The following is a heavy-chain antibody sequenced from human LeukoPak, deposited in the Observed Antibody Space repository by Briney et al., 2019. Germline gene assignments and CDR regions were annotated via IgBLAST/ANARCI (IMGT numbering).Heavy chain of an antibody. CDR1: GGTFSSYA. CDR3: ARDSITIFGVVTPRRFYFDY. CDR2: IIPTFGTA. J-gene: IGHJ4*02. Sequence: SVKVSCKASGGTFSSYAISWVRQAPGQGLEWMGGIIPTFGTANYAQKFQGRVTITADESTSTAYVELSSLRSEDTAVYYCARDSITIFGVVTPRRFYFDYWGQGTLVTVSS. D-gene: IGHD3-3*01. V-gene: IGHV1-69*01.